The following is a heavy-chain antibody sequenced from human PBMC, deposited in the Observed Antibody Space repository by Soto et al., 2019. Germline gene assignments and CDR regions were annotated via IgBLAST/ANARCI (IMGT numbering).Heavy chain of an antibody. CDR3: ARHVVVVAATPKYYYGMDV. D-gene: IGHD2-15*01. CDR2: INHSGST. CDR1: GGSFSGYY. V-gene: IGHV4-34*01. J-gene: IGHJ6*02. Sequence: PSETLSLTCAVYGGSFSGYYWSWIRQPPGKGLEWIGEINHSGSTNYNPSLKSRVTISVDTSKNQFSLKLSSVTAADTAVYYCARHVVVVAATPKYYYGMDVWGQGTTVTVSS.